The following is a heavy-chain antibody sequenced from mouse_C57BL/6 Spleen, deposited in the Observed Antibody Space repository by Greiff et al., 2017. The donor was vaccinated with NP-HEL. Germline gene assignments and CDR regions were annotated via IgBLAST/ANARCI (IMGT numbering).Heavy chain of an antibody. D-gene: IGHD1-1*01. V-gene: IGHV1-66*01. J-gene: IGHJ4*01. CDR2: IYPGSGNT. CDR1: GYSFTSYY. Sequence: QVQLQQSGPELVKPGASVKISCKASGYSFTSYYIHWVKQRPGQGLEWIGWIYPGSGNTKYNEKFKGKATLTADTSSSTAYMQLSSLTSEDSAVYYCAGSSHDYAMDYWGQGTSVTVSS. CDR3: AGSSHDYAMDY.